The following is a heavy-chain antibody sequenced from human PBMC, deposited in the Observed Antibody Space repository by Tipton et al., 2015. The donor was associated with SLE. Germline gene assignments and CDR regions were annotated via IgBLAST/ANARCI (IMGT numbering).Heavy chain of an antibody. D-gene: IGHD1-7*01. CDR1: GFTFSDYY. CDR3: ASAPPWDYCDYFGY. J-gene: IGHJ4*02. CDR2: ISSSRSTI. Sequence: SLRLSCAAFGFTFSDYYMSWIRQAPGKGLEWVSYISSSRSTIYYADSVKGRFTISRDNAKNSLYLQMNSLRTEDTAVYYCASAPPWDYCDYFGYWGQGTLFIVAS. V-gene: IGHV3-11*01.